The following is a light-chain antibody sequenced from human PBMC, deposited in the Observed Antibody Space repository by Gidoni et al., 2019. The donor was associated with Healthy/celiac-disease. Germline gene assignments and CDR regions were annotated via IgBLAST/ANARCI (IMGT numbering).Light chain of an antibody. Sequence: DIQMTQSPSSLSASVGDRVTITCRASQSIRSYLNWYQQKPGKAPKLLIYAASSLQSGVQSRFSCSGSGTDFTLTISSLQPEDFATYYCQQSYSTPRVTFGQGTRLEIK. CDR3: QQSYSTPRVT. V-gene: IGKV1-39*01. J-gene: IGKJ5*01. CDR2: AAS. CDR1: QSIRSY.